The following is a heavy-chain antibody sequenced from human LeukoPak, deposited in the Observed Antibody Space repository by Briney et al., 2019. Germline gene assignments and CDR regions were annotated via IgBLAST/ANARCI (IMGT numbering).Heavy chain of an antibody. CDR1: GGTFSSYT. CDR3: ARAYGRGVVVPAAVVKDAWFDP. D-gene: IGHD2-2*01. J-gene: IGHJ5*02. V-gene: IGHV1-69*13. CDR2: IIPIFGTA. Sequence: SVKVSCKASGGTFSSYTISWVRQAPGQGLEWMGGIIPIFGTANYAQKFQGRVTITADESTSTAYMELSSLRSEDTAVYYCARAYGRGVVVPAAVVKDAWFDPWGQGTLVTVSS.